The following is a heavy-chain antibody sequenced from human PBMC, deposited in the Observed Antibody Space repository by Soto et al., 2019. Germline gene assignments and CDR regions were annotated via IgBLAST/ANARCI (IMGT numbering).Heavy chain of an antibody. CDR3: AKDGGGGMVRGLIYYYYGMDV. Sequence: PGGSLRLSCAASGFTFSSYGMHWVRQAPGKGLEWAAVISYDGSNKYYADSVKGRFTISRDNSKNTLYLQMNSLRDEDTAVYYCAKDGGGGMVRGLIYYYYGMDVWGQETTVTVCS. D-gene: IGHD3-10*01. CDR1: GFTFSSYG. CDR2: ISYDGSNK. V-gene: IGHV3-30*18. J-gene: IGHJ6*02.